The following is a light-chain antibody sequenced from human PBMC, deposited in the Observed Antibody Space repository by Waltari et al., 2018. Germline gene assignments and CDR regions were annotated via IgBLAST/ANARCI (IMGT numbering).Light chain of an antibody. CDR2: YDS. Sequence: SYVVTQSPSVSVAPGETARITCGGDNIGSKSVHWYQQRPGQAPALVISYDSDRPSGSPGRFSGSNAGNTATLTISWVEAEYEADYYCLVWHSTIDHQGVFGGGTKLTVL. CDR1: NIGSKS. CDR3: LVWHSTIDHQGV. V-gene: IGLV3-21*04. J-gene: IGLJ2*01.